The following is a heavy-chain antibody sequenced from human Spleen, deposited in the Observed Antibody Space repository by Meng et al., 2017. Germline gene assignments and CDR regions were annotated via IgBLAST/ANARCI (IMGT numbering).Heavy chain of an antibody. CDR1: GGTFRNFW. CDR3: ARDRKGLCSSVNCYAGYYYGMDV. V-gene: IGHV3-30*03. CDR2: LSFDGRTI. Sequence: GGSLRLSCVASGGTFRNFWMTWVRQAPGKGLEWVAVLSFDGRTIYYADSVKGRFSISRDNSKNTLYLQMNRLRPEDTAVYYCARDRKGLCSSVNCYAGYYYGMDVWGQGTTVTVSS. J-gene: IGHJ6*02. D-gene: IGHD2-2*01.